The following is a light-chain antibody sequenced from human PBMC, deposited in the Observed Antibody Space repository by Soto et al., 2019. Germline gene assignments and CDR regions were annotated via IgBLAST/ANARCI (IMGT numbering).Light chain of an antibody. CDR3: CSYTGSSYV. CDR1: SSDVGAYNY. V-gene: IGLV2-11*01. Sequence: QSALTQPRSVPGSPGQSVTISCTGTSSDVGAYNYVSWYQQYPGKAPKLFIYDVTKRPSGVPDRFSGSKSGNTASLTISGLQTEDEADYYCCSYTGSSYVFGTGTKLTVL. J-gene: IGLJ1*01. CDR2: DVT.